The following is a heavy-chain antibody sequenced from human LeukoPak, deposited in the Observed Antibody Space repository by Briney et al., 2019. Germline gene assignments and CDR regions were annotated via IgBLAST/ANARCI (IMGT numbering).Heavy chain of an antibody. CDR3: ARGPYYYDSSGYQDY. CDR1: GGTFGSYA. J-gene: IGHJ4*02. V-gene: IGHV1-69*05. D-gene: IGHD3-22*01. CDR2: IIPIFGTA. Sequence: SVKVSCKAPGGTFGSYAISWVRQAPGQGLEWMGRIIPIFGTANYAQKFQGRVTITTDESTSTAYMELSSLRSEDTAVYYCARGPYYYDSSGYQDYWGQGTLVTVSS.